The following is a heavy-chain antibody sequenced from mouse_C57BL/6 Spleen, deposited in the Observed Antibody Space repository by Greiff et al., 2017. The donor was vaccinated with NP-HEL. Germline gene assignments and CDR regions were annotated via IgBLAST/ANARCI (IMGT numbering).Heavy chain of an antibody. CDR3: ARRFHYYGSSYWYFDV. CDR2: IYPGDGDT. Sequence: QVHVKQSGPELVKPGASVKISCKASGYAFSSSWMNWVKQRPGKGLEWIGRIYPGDGDTNYNGKFKGKATLTADKSSSTAYMQLSSLTSEDSAVYFCARRFHYYGSSYWYFDVWGTGTTVTVSS. D-gene: IGHD1-1*01. CDR1: GYAFSSSW. J-gene: IGHJ1*03. V-gene: IGHV1-82*01.